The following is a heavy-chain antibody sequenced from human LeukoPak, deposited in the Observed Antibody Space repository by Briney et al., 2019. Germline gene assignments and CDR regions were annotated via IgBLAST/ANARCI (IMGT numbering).Heavy chain of an antibody. J-gene: IGHJ4*02. CDR1: GGSFSTYY. V-gene: IGHV4-59*01. CDR2: IYYTGTT. D-gene: IGHD6-13*01. Sequence: SETLSLTCTVSGGSFSTYYWSWIRQPPGKGLEWIGYIYYTGTTNYNPSLKSRVTISVDTSKNLFSLNLSSVTAADTAVYYCARAGANGIEAAGSLRYWGQGTLVTVSS. CDR3: ARAGANGIEAAGSLRY.